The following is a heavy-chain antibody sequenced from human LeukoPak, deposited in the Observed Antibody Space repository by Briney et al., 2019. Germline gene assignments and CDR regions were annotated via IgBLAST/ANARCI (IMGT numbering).Heavy chain of an antibody. CDR1: GGSISSYY. CDR3: ARTRSSSRLYYMDV. D-gene: IGHD6-19*01. J-gene: IGHJ6*03. CDR2: IYYSGST. V-gene: IGHV4-59*01. Sequence: PSETLSLTCTVSGGSISSYYWSWIRQPPGKGLEWIGYIYYSGSTNYNPSLKSRVTISVDTSKNQFSLKLSSVTAADTAVYYCARTRSSSRLYYMDVWGKGTTATVSS.